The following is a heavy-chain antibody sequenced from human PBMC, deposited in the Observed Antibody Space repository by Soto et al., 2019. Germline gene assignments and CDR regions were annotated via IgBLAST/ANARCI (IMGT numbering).Heavy chain of an antibody. D-gene: IGHD5-18*01. V-gene: IGHV1-46*01. CDR2: INPSGGST. J-gene: IGHJ4*02. Sequence: ASVKVSCKASGYTFTSYYMHWVRQAPGQGLEWMGIINPSGGSTSYAQRFQGRVTMTRDTSTSTVYMELSSLRSEDTAVYYCARDLDTAMVTLDFDYWGQGTLVTVSS. CDR3: ARDLDTAMVTLDFDY. CDR1: GYTFTSYY.